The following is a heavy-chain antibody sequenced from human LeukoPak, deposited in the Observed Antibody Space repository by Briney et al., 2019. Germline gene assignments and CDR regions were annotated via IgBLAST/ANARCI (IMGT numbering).Heavy chain of an antibody. CDR2: IFNGGST. CDR1: GFTVSSKY. D-gene: IGHD3-10*01. Sequence: GGSLRLSCAASGFTVSSKYMSWVRQAPGKGLEWVSVIFNGGSTYYADSVKGRFTISTDNSKNMLYLQMNSLRAEDTAVYYRARGLLASGIYYNFFDYWAQGTLVTVSS. J-gene: IGHJ4*02. CDR3: ARGLLASGIYYNFFDY. V-gene: IGHV3-66*01.